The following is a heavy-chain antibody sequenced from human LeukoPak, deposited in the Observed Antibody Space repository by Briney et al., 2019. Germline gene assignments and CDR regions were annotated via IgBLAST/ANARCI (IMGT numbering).Heavy chain of an antibody. CDR2: INHSGST. CDR1: GGSFSGYY. J-gene: IGHJ6*02. D-gene: IGHD2-2*01. CDR3: ATSHCSSTSCYRTYYYYYGMDV. Sequence: PSETLSLTCAVYGGSFSGYYWSWIRQPPGKGLEWIGEINHSGSTNYNPSLKSRVTISVDTSKNQFSLKLSSVTAADTAVYYCATSHCSSTSCYRTYYYYYGMDVWGQGTTVTVSS. V-gene: IGHV4-34*01.